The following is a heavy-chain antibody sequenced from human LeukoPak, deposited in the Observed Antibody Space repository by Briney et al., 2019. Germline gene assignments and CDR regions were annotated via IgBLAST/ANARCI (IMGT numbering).Heavy chain of an antibody. D-gene: IGHD2-8*01. CDR2: IYYSGST. CDR1: GGSISSYY. J-gene: IGHJ4*02. CDR3: AREDPVYAMDH. Sequence: SETLSLTCTVSGGSISSYYWSWIRQPPGKGLEWIGYIYYSGSTNYNPSLKSRVTISVDTSKNQFSLKLSSVTAADTAVYYCAREDPVYAMDHWGQGTLVTVSS. V-gene: IGHV4-59*01.